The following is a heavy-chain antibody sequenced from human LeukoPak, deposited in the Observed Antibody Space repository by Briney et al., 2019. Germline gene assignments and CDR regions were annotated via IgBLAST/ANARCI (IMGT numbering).Heavy chain of an antibody. Sequence: QAGGSLRLSCAASEFTFSSYSMNWVRQAPGKGLEWVSYITNSGNSKSYADSVKGRFTISRDNTKNSLYLQMNGLRAEDTAVYYCARDGWDIAVAATTDAFDIWGQGTMVTVSS. CDR1: EFTFSSYS. D-gene: IGHD6-19*01. J-gene: IGHJ3*02. CDR3: ARDGWDIAVAATTDAFDI. V-gene: IGHV3-48*01. CDR2: ITNSGNSK.